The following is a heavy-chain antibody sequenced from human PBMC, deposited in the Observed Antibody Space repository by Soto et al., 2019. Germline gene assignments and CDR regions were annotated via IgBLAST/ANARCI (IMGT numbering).Heavy chain of an antibody. CDR2: IIPILGIA. D-gene: IGHD2-2*01. Sequence: ASVKVSCKASGGTFSSYTISWVRQAPGQGLEWMGRIIPILGIANYAQKFQGRVTITADKSTSTAYMELSSLRSEDTAVYYCARGLGVCSSTSCYAPSAFDIWGQGTMVTVSS. CDR3: ARGLGVCSSTSCYAPSAFDI. J-gene: IGHJ3*02. V-gene: IGHV1-69*02. CDR1: GGTFSSYT.